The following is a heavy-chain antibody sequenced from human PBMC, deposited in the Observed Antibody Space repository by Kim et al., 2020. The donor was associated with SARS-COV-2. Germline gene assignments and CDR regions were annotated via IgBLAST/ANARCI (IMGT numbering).Heavy chain of an antibody. V-gene: IGHV3-7*03. CDR3: ARDGRGD. J-gene: IGHJ4*02. Sequence: DRSEKYYVDYVKGRFTISRDNAKNSLYLQMNSLRAEDTAVYYCARDGRGDWGQGTLVTVSS. CDR2: DRSEK. D-gene: IGHD3-10*01.